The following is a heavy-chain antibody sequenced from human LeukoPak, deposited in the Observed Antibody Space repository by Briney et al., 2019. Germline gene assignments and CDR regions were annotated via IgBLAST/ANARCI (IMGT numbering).Heavy chain of an antibody. CDR1: GFTFTRYW. Sequence: GGSLRLSCATSGFTFTRYWMAWIRQAPGKGLEWVANVKQDGSPQYYLDSAEGRFTSSRDNAKNSLYLQMNNVRAEDTAVYYCSNGIYSSSFWGQGTLVTVSS. CDR3: SNGIYSSSF. D-gene: IGHD6-6*01. J-gene: IGHJ4*02. V-gene: IGHV3-7*01. CDR2: VKQDGSPQ.